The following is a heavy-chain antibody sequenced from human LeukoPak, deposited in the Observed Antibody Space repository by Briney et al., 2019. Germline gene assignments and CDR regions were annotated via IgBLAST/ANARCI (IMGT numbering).Heavy chain of an antibody. D-gene: IGHD6-6*01. V-gene: IGHV1-46*01. CDR2: INPSGGST. Sequence: GASVKVSCEASGYTLTSYYMHWVRQAPGQGLEWMGIINPSGGSTSYAQKFQGRVTMTRDTSTSTVYMELSSLRSEDTAVYYCARDRTRVYSSSSELSYWGQGTLVTVSS. CDR1: GYTLTSYY. CDR3: ARDRTRVYSSSSELSY. J-gene: IGHJ4*02.